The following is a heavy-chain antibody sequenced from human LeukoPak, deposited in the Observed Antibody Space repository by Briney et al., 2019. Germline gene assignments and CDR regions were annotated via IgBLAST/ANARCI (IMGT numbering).Heavy chain of an antibody. V-gene: IGHV4-30-2*01. CDR3: ASLRERELINY. D-gene: IGHD1-26*01. Sequence: SETLSLTCTVSGGSISSGGYYWSWIRQPPGKGLEWIGYIYHSGSTYYNPSLKSRVTISVDRSKNQFSLKLSSVTAADTAVYYCASLRERELINYWGQGTLVTVSS. CDR2: IYHSGST. J-gene: IGHJ4*02. CDR1: GGSISSGGYY.